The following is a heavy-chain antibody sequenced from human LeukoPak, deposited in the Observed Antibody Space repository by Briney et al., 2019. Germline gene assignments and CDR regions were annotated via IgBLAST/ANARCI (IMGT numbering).Heavy chain of an antibody. CDR1: GFTFSSYS. CDR2: ISSSSSTI. Sequence: PGGSLRLSCAASGFTFSSYSMNWVRQAPGKGLEWVSYISSSSSTIYYADSVKGRFTISRDNAKNTLYLQMNSLRAEDAAVYYCARRGPGPFYYFDYWGQGTLVTVSS. J-gene: IGHJ4*02. V-gene: IGHV3-48*04. CDR3: ARRGPGPFYYFDY.